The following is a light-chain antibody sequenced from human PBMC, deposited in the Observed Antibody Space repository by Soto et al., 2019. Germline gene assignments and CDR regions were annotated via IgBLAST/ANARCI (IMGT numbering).Light chain of an antibody. CDR3: SSYTSSSTYV. CDR2: EVS. Sequence: QSALTQPASVSGSPGQSITISCTGTSSDLGAYNYVSWYQQHPGKAPKLMIYEVSNRPSGVSNRFSGSKSGNTASLTISGLQAEDEADYYCSSYTSSSTYVFGTGTKLTVL. CDR1: SSDLGAYNY. V-gene: IGLV2-14*01. J-gene: IGLJ1*01.